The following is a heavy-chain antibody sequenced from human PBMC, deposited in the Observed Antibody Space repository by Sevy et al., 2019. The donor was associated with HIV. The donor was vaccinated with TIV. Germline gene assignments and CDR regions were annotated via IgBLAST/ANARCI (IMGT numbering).Heavy chain of an antibody. CDR2: ISFDATNK. D-gene: IGHD1-1*01. J-gene: IGHJ1*01. Sequence: GGSLRLSCAASGFTFNRYSMHWVRQAPGKGLEWVATISFDATNKHYPDSVKGLFTISRDNFQTSLFLQMDSLRPEDTAVYYCALERLSSDVAEYFQNWGQGTLVTVSS. V-gene: IGHV3-30-3*01. CDR1: GFTFNRYS. CDR3: ALERLSSDVAEYFQN.